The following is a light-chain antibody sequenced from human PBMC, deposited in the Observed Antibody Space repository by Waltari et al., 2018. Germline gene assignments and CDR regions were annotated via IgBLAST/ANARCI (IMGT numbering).Light chain of an antibody. J-gene: IGKJ2*01. V-gene: IGKV3-20*01. CDR3: QQYGRSWNT. CDR1: QSVSSNY. CDR2: GSS. Sequence: ELVLTQSPGTLSLSPGERATPSCRASQSVSSNYLAWYQQRPGQAPRLLIHGSSSRATGIPDRFSGSGSGTDFTLTISRLEPEDFAVYYCQQYGRSWNTFGQGTKLEIK.